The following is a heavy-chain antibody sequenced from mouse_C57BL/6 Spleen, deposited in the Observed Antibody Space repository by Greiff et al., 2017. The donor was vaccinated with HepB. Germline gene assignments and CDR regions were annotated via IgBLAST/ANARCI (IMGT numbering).Heavy chain of an antibody. J-gene: IGHJ2*01. D-gene: IGHD1-1*01. Sequence: VQLQQSGPELVKPGASVKISCKASGYAFSSSWMNGVKQRPGKGLEWIGRIYPGDGDTNYNGKFKGKATLTADKSYSKAYMQLSSLTSEDSAVYFCAREGNYYGSRKDYFDYWGQGTTLTVSS. V-gene: IGHV1-82*01. CDR1: GYAFSSSW. CDR2: IYPGDGDT. CDR3: AREGNYYGSRKDYFDY.